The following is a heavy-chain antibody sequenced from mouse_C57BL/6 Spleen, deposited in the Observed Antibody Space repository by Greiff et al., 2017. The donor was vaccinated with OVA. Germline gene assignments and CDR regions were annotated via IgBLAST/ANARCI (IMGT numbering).Heavy chain of an antibody. D-gene: IGHD1-1*01. J-gene: IGHJ3*01. CDR2: ISYDGSN. CDR1: GYSITSGYY. Sequence: EVKLVESGPGLVKPSQSLSLTCSVTGYSITSGYYWNWIRQFPGNKLEWMGYISYDGSNNYNPSLKNRISITRDTSKNQFFLKLNSVTTEDTATYYCASEGYGSSYRFAYWGQGTLVTVSA. CDR3: ASEGYGSSYRFAY. V-gene: IGHV3-6*01.